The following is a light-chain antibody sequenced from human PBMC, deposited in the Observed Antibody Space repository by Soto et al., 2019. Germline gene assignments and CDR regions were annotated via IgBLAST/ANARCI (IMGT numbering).Light chain of an antibody. V-gene: IGKV1-39*01. J-gene: IGKJ3*01. Sequence: DIQMTQSPSSLSASVGDRVTITCRASQSISSYLNWYQQKPGKAPKLLIYAASSLQSGVPSRFSGSGSGTDFTLTISSLQPEHFSTYYCQQKDTFGPGTKVNIK. CDR3: QQKDT. CDR2: AAS. CDR1: QSISSY.